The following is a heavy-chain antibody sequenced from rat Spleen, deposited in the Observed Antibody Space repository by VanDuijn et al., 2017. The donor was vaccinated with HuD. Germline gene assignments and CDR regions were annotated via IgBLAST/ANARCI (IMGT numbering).Heavy chain of an antibody. Sequence: EVQLVESGGGLVQPGRSMKLSCAASGFIFSNFGMAWVRQAPTKGLEWVAYITYDSVGSYYRDSVKGRFSISRDNAKSTLYLQMDSLRSEDTATYYCTTGTTRVPFDYWGQGVMVTVSS. CDR1: GFIFSNFG. J-gene: IGHJ2*01. V-gene: IGHV5-20*01. D-gene: IGHD1-4*01. CDR3: TTGTTRVPFDY. CDR2: ITYDSVGS.